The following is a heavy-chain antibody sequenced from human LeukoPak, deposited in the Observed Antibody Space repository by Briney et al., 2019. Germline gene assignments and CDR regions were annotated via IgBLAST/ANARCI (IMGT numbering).Heavy chain of an antibody. J-gene: IGHJ6*02. CDR1: GGSISSYY. CDR3: ARSSMTTVTPAGYYYGMDV. D-gene: IGHD4-17*01. Sequence: PSETLSLTCTVSGGSISSYYWSWIRQPPGKGLEWIGYIYYSGSTNYNPSLKSRVTISVDTSKNQFSLKLSSVTAADTAVYYCARSSMTTVTPAGYYYGMDVWGQGTTVTVSS. CDR2: IYYSGST. V-gene: IGHV4-59*01.